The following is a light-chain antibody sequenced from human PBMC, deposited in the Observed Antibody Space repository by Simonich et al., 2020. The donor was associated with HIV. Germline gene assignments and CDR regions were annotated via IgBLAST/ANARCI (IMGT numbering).Light chain of an antibody. CDR1: SSDVGGYNY. CDR3: SSYTSSSTWV. J-gene: IGLJ3*02. V-gene: IGLV2-14*01. CDR2: DVT. Sequence: QSALTQPASVSGSPGQSITISCTGTSSDVGGYNYVSWYQQHPGKAPKLMLSDVTRRPSGVSNLFAGSKSGNTASPTIAGLQAEDEADYYCSSYTSSSTWVFGGGTKLTVL.